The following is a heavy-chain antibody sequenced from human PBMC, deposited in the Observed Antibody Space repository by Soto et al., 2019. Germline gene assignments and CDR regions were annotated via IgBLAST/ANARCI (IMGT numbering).Heavy chain of an antibody. Sequence: SVKVSCKASGGTFSSYAISWGRQAPGQGLEWMGGIIPIFGTANYSQKFQGRVTITADESTSTAYMELSSLRSEDTAVYYCASVLSGYPRDFDYWGQGTLVTVSS. CDR3: ASVLSGYPRDFDY. D-gene: IGHD3-22*01. CDR1: GGTFSSYA. J-gene: IGHJ4*02. V-gene: IGHV1-69*01. CDR2: IIPIFGTA.